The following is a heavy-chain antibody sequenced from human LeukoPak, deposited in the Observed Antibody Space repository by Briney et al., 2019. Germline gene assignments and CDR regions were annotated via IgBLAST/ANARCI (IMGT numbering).Heavy chain of an antibody. CDR3: ASSSNYYDSSGYYLAPDDAFDI. CDR1: GYSFTSYW. J-gene: IGHJ3*02. CDR2: IYPGDSDT. Sequence: GESLKISCKGSGYSFTSYWIGWVRQMPGKGLEWMGIIYPGDSDTRYSPSFQGQVTISADKSISTAYLQWSSLRASDTAMYYCASSSNYYDSSGYYLAPDDAFDIWGQGTMVTVSS. V-gene: IGHV5-51*01. D-gene: IGHD3-22*01.